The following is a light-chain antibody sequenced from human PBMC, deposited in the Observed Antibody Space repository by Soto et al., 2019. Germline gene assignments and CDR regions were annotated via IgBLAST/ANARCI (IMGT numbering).Light chain of an antibody. CDR3: QQRSSWPRLS. Sequence: EIVLTQSPGTLSLSPGERATLSCRASQSVSSRYLAWYQQKPGQAPRLLIYDASNRTTGIPARFSGSGSGTDFTLSISSLEPEDFAVYYCQQRSSWPRLSFGGGTKVDIK. CDR1: QSVSSRY. J-gene: IGKJ4*01. V-gene: IGKV3-11*01. CDR2: DAS.